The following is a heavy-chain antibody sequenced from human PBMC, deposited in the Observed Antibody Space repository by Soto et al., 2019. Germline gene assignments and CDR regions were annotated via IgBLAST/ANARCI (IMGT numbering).Heavy chain of an antibody. Sequence: SETLSLTCSVSNGSISSYYWSWIRQPPGKGLEWIGYIYYSGSTNYNPSLKSRVTISVDTSKNQFSLKLSSVTAADTAVYYCARVASYYYGMDVWGQGTTVTVSS. J-gene: IGHJ6*02. CDR3: ARVASYYYGMDV. V-gene: IGHV4-59*01. CDR2: IYYSGST. CDR1: NGSISSYY.